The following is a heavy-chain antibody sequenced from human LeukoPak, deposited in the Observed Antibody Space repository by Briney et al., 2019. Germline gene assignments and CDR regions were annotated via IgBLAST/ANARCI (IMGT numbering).Heavy chain of an antibody. CDR1: GFTFSSYG. D-gene: IGHD4-17*01. CDR3: AKVGYGDYYYYYYMDV. V-gene: IGHV3-30*02. Sequence: GGSLRLSCAASGFTFSSYGMHWVRQAPGKGLEWVAFIRYDGSNKYYADSVKGRFTISRDNSKNTLYLQMNSLRAEDTAVYYCAKVGYGDYYYYYYMDVWGKGTTVTISS. CDR2: IRYDGSNK. J-gene: IGHJ6*03.